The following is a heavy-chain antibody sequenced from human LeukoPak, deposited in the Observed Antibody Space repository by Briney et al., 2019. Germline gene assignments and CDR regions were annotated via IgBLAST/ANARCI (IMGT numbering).Heavy chain of an antibody. Sequence: GGSLRLSCAASGFIFNTYAMSWVRQAPGRGLEWVATLSGSGAGTYYSDSVQGRFTISRDNSKRTLFLQMNSLRAEDTAFYYCAKAELGVDTFFDYWGQGTLVTVSS. CDR3: AKAELGVDTFFDY. J-gene: IGHJ4*02. CDR1: GFIFNTYA. V-gene: IGHV3-23*01. CDR2: LSGSGAGT. D-gene: IGHD3-3*01.